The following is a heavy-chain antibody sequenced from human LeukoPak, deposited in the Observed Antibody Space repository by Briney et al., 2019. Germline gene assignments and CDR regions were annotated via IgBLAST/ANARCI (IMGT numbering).Heavy chain of an antibody. CDR3: TTGRDFDWLPHFGY. Sequence: GGSLRLSCTASGFTFGDYGMSWVRQAPGKGLEWVGFIRSKAYGGTTEYAASVKGRFTISRDDSKNTLYLQMNSLKTEDTAVYYCTTGRDFDWLPHFGYWGQGTLVTVSS. CDR1: GFTFGDYG. CDR2: IRSKAYGGTT. J-gene: IGHJ4*02. D-gene: IGHD3-9*01. V-gene: IGHV3-49*04.